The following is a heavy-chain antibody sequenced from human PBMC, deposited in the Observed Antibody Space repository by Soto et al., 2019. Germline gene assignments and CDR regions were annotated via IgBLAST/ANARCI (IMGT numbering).Heavy chain of an antibody. CDR3: ARGPIGTEVENWFDP. CDR2: IYYSGST. D-gene: IGHD1-1*01. CDR1: GGSISSYY. V-gene: IGHV4-59*01. J-gene: IGHJ5*02. Sequence: QVQLQESGPGLVKPSETLSLTCTVSGGSISSYYWSWIRQPPGKGLEWIGYIYYSGSTNYNPSLKSRVTISVDTSKNQFSLKLSSVTAADTAVYYCARGPIGTEVENWFDPWGQGTLVTVSS.